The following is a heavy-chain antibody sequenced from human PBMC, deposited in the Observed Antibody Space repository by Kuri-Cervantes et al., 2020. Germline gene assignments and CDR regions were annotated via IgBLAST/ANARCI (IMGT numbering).Heavy chain of an antibody. CDR1: GFTFSSYA. CDR3: AKEGAIHIVVVY. D-gene: IGHD2-21*01. J-gene: IGHJ4*02. V-gene: IGHV3-48*01. CDR2: ISRSGSSI. Sequence: GGSLRLSCAASGFTFSSYAMHWVRQAPGKGLEWVSYISRSGSSIYYADSVKGRFTISRDNSKNTLYLQMNSLRAEDTAVYYCAKEGAIHIVVVYWGQGTLVTVSS.